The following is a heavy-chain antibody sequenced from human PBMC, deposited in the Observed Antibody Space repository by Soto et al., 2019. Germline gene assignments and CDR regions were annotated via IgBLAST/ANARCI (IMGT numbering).Heavy chain of an antibody. V-gene: IGHV3-23*01. J-gene: IGHJ4*02. Sequence: EVQLLESGGGLVQPGGSLRLSCVGSGFFFSSYTMTWVRQAPGKGLEWVSSFSATSENTYYADSVRGRFTISRDNSKNPLFLQMNSMTAEDTAMYYCAKARDQQWVRLPFDYWGQGILLIVSS. D-gene: IGHD6-19*01. CDR2: FSATSENT. CDR1: GFFFSSYT. CDR3: AKARDQQWVRLPFDY.